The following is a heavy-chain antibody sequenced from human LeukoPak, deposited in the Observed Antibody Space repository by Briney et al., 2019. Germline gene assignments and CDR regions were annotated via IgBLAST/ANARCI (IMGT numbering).Heavy chain of an antibody. CDR1: GGTFSSYA. Sequence: SVKVSCKASGGTFSSYAISWVRQAPGQGLEWMGGIIPTFGTANYAQKFQGRVTITADESTSTAYMELSSLRSEDTAVYYCARGPTPDSSGYYRAIYYYYGMDVWGQGTTVTVSS. J-gene: IGHJ6*02. V-gene: IGHV1-69*13. CDR2: IIPTFGTA. CDR3: ARGPTPDSSGYYRAIYYYYGMDV. D-gene: IGHD3-22*01.